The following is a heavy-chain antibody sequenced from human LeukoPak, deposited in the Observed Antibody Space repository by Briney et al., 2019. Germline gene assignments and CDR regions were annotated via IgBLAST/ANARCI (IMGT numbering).Heavy chain of an antibody. CDR1: GFTFSSYA. D-gene: IGHD6-19*01. Sequence: GGTLRLSCAASGFTFSSYAMIWVRQAPGKGREWVSGISGSGDSTYYADSVKGRFTISRDNSKNTLYLQMNSLRAEDTAVYYCAKEDPLGIAGAAGVDYWGQGTLVTVSS. CDR2: ISGSGDST. V-gene: IGHV3-23*01. CDR3: AKEDPLGIAGAAGVDY. J-gene: IGHJ4*02.